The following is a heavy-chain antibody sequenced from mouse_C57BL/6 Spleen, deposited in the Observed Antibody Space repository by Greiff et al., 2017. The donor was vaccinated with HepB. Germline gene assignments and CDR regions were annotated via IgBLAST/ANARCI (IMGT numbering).Heavy chain of an antibody. CDR2: IRSKSNNYAT. CDR1: GFSFNTYA. J-gene: IGHJ2*01. Sequence: EVMLVESGGGLVQPKGSLKLSCAASGFSFNTYAMNWVRQAPGKGLEWVARIRSKSNNYATYYADSVKDRFTISRDDSESMLYLQMNNLKTEDTAMYYCVRQDYSNFDYWGQGTTLTVSS. D-gene: IGHD2-5*01. V-gene: IGHV10-1*01. CDR3: VRQDYSNFDY.